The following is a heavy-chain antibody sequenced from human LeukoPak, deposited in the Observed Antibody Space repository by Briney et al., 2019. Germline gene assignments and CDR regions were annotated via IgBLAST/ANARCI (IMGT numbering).Heavy chain of an antibody. D-gene: IGHD2-21*01. CDR2: SNAGNGDT. V-gene: IGHV1-3*02. CDR1: GYTFTSSA. J-gene: IGHJ6*02. Sequence: ASVKVSRKASGYTFTSSAMHWVRQAPGHRLEWMGWSNAGNGDTKYSQEFQGRFTMTWDRSASTACMELSSLRSGDMAVYFCARGAYFGMDVWGQGTTVTVSS. CDR3: ARGAYFGMDV.